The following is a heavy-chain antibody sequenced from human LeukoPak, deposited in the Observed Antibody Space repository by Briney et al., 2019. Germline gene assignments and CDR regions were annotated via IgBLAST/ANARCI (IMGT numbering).Heavy chain of an antibody. Sequence: PGGSLRLSCAASGFTLSTYSMNWVRQAPGKGLEWVSYITSSSSTIHYADSVKGRFTISRDNAKNSLYLQMNSLRAEDTAVYYCARERVKDYDILTGSYHYYYYMDVWGKGATVTVSS. CDR2: ITSSSSTI. V-gene: IGHV3-48*01. J-gene: IGHJ6*03. CDR1: GFTLSTYS. CDR3: ARERVKDYDILTGSYHYYYYMDV. D-gene: IGHD3-9*01.